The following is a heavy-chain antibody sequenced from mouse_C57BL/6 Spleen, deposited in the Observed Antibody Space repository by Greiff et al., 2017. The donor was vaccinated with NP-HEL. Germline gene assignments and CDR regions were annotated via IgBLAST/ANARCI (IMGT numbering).Heavy chain of an antibody. CDR3: ARDNYGSSFAY. V-gene: IGHV5-4*01. D-gene: IGHD1-1*01. Sequence: EVQWVESGGGLVKPGGSLKLSCAASGFTFSSYAMSWVRQTPEKRLEWVATISDGGSYTYYPDNVKGRFTISRDNAKNNLYLQMSHLKSEDTAMYYCARDNYGSSFAYWGQGTLVTVSA. CDR2: ISDGGSYT. J-gene: IGHJ3*01. CDR1: GFTFSSYA.